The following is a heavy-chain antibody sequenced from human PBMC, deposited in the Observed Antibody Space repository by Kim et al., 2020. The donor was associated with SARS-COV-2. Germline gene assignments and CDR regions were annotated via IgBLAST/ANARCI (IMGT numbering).Heavy chain of an antibody. V-gene: IGHV4-31*03. Sequence: SETLSLTCTVSGGSISSGGYYWSWIRQHPGKGLEWIGYIYYSGSTYYNPSLKSRVTISVDTSKNQFSLKLSSVTAADTAVYYCARGPYSRSSFDYWGQGTLVTVSS. CDR3: ARGPYSRSSFDY. D-gene: IGHD6-13*01. CDR2: IYYSGST. J-gene: IGHJ4*02. CDR1: GGSISSGGYY.